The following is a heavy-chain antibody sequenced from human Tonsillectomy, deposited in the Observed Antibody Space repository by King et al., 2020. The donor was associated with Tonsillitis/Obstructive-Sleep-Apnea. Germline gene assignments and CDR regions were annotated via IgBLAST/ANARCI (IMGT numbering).Heavy chain of an antibody. V-gene: IGHV3-30*04. Sequence: VQLVESGGGVVQPGRSLRLSCAASGFTFSSYAMHWVRQAPGKGLEWVAVISYDGSNKYYADSVKGRFTISRDNSKNTLYLQMNSLRAEDTAVYYCARDAGYQKRRFDYWGQGTLVTVSS. CDR3: ARDAGYQKRRFDY. CDR2: ISYDGSNK. D-gene: IGHD6-25*01. J-gene: IGHJ4*02. CDR1: GFTFSSYA.